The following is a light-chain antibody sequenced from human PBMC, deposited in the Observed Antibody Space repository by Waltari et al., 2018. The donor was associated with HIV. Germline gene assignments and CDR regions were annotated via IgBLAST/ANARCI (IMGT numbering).Light chain of an antibody. J-gene: IGKJ4*01. CDR2: GAS. CDR3: QQYYNWPLT. Sequence: EIVMTQSPATLSVSPGERATLSCRASQSVSSNLAWYQQKTGQAPRLLIYGASTRATGIPARVSGRGSWNEFNLTISSLQSGDFAGYYRQQYYNWPLTFGGGNKVGIK. CDR1: QSVSSN. V-gene: IGKV3-15*01.